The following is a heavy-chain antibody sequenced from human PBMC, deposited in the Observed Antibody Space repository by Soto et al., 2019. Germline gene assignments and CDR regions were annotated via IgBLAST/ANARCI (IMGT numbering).Heavy chain of an antibody. CDR3: AREGRGKKAGYNGLVSLGY. CDR2: IIPIFNTT. Sequence: QVQLVQSGAEVKTPGSSLKVSCTVSGTRFSNYVISWVRQAPGQGLEWLGRIIPIFNTTQYPQKLQGRVTTSANKSTNTASLELISLRFDDTAVYYCAREGRGKKAGYNGLVSLGYWGQGTPVTVSS. D-gene: IGHD2-2*02. CDR1: GTRFSNYV. V-gene: IGHV1-69*06. J-gene: IGHJ4*02.